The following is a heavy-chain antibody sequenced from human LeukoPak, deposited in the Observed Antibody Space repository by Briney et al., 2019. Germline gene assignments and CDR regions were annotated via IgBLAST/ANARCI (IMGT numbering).Heavy chain of an antibody. J-gene: IGHJ1*01. V-gene: IGHV1-18*01. D-gene: IGHD3-9*01. CDR1: GYTFTSYG. Sequence: ASVKVSCKASGYTFTSYGISWVRQAPGQGLEWMGWISAYNGNTNYAQKLQGRVTMTTDTSTSTAYVELRSLRSDDTAVYYCARESRYYDILTGYSRAEYFQHWGQGTLVTVSS. CDR3: ARESRYYDILTGYSRAEYFQH. CDR2: ISAYNGNT.